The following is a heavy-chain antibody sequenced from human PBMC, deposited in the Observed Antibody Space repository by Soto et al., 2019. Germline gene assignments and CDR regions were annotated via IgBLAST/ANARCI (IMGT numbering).Heavy chain of an antibody. CDR1: GYTLTSYY. Sequence: GASVKVSCKAPGYTLTSYYMHWVRQAPGQGLEWMGIINPSGGSTNYAQKFQGRVTMTRDTSTSTVYMELSSLRSEDTAVYYCARNREQQRPKQYYYYGMDVWGQGTKVTVSS. CDR3: ARNREQQRPKQYYYYGMDV. J-gene: IGHJ6*02. CDR2: INPSGGST. D-gene: IGHD6-13*01. V-gene: IGHV1-46*03.